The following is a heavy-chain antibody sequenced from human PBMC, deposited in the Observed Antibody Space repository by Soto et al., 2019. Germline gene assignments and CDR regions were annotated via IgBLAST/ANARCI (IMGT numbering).Heavy chain of an antibody. Sequence: QIHLEQSRIEVKEPGTSLKLSCETSGYSFTNYGISWVRQAPGQGLDWMGWISGYNGNIKYAQKFHDRVIMTADKFTSTAYLEVRNLRSYDTAVYYCARADTWVSGRVGTYWGQGTKVTVSS. J-gene: IGHJ4*02. V-gene: IGHV1-18*04. CDR1: GYSFTNYG. D-gene: IGHD1-1*01. CDR3: ARADTWVSGRVGTY. CDR2: ISGYNGNI.